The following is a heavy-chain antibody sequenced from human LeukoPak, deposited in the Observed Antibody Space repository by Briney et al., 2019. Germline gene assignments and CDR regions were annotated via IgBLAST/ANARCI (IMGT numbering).Heavy chain of an antibody. Sequence: GGSLRLSCAASGFTFSSYSVNWVRQAPGKGLEWVSSISSSSSYIYYADSVKGRFTISRDNAKNSLYLQMNSLRAEDTAVYYCARGSRTHRGSLGLFDYWGQGTLVTVSS. CDR3: ARGSRTHRGSLGLFDY. J-gene: IGHJ4*02. D-gene: IGHD1-26*01. V-gene: IGHV3-21*01. CDR2: ISSSSSYI. CDR1: GFTFSSYS.